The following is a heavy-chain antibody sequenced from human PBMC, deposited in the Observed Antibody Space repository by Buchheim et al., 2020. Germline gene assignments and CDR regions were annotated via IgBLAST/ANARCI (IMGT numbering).Heavy chain of an antibody. J-gene: IGHJ4*02. CDR2: IKQDGSVE. V-gene: IGHV3-7*01. CDR3: TRFSRGVTANY. D-gene: IGHD2-21*02. CDR1: GFTFSDFW. Sequence: EVQLVESGGGLVHPGGSLRLSCAASGFTFSDFWMSWVRLVPGKGLEWVANIKQDGSVEQYVDSVKGRFTVSRDNAKDSLYLQMNSLRAEDTALYYCTRFSRGVTANYWGQETL.